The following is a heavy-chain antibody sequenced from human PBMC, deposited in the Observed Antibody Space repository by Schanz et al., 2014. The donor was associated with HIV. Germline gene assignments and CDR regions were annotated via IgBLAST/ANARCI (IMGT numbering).Heavy chain of an antibody. CDR2: ITGSGSHI. D-gene: IGHD2-8*01. CDR1: GFTFRTYA. Sequence: VPLVESGGGVVQPGRCLRLSCAASGFTFRTYAMNWVRQAPGKGLEWVSGITGSGSHIYYADSVRGRFTIFRDNSKTTLYLQMTSLRAVGTAVYYCANSGYCANGVCYTRGDGTDVWGRGTTVTVSS. V-gene: IGHV3-23*04. CDR3: ANSGYCANGVCYTRGDGTDV. J-gene: IGHJ6*02.